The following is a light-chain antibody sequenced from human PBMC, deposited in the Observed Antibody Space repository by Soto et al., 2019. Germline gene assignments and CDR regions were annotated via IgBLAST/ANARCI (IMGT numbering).Light chain of an antibody. J-gene: IGKJ2*01. V-gene: IGKV3-15*01. CDR1: RSVAGN. CDR3: QQYNNWPPDT. Sequence: EIVMTQSPATLSVSPGERATLSCRASRSVAGNLAWYQQKPGQAPRLLIFDTSTRATGTPARFSGSGSETDFTLTISSLQSEDFAVYCCQQYNNWPPDTFGQGTKVDIK. CDR2: DTS.